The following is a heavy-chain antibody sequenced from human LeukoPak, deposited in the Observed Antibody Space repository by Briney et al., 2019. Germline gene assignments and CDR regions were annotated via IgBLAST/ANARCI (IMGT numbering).Heavy chain of an antibody. Sequence: SETLSLTCAVYGGSFSGYYWSWIRQPPGKGLEWIGEINHSGSTNYNPSLKSRVTISVDTSKNQFSLKLSSATAADTAVYYCARVRITIFGVVSGKLDVWGQGTTVTVSS. D-gene: IGHD3-3*01. J-gene: IGHJ6*02. CDR2: INHSGST. CDR1: GGSFSGYY. V-gene: IGHV4-34*01. CDR3: ARVRITIFGVVSGKLDV.